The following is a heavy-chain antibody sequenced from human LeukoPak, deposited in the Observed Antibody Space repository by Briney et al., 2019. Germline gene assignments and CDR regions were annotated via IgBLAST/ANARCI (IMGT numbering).Heavy chain of an antibody. D-gene: IGHD6-13*01. J-gene: IGHJ4*02. CDR3: ARARYSSSWQDY. CDR1: GYTFTNYY. Sequence: ASVKVSCKASGYTFTNYYMHWVRQAPGQGLEWMGIITPSDGATTYAQKFQGRVTMTRDMSTNTVHMELRSLRSEDTAVYYCARARYSSSWQDYWGQGTLVTVSS. V-gene: IGHV1-46*01. CDR2: ITPSDGAT.